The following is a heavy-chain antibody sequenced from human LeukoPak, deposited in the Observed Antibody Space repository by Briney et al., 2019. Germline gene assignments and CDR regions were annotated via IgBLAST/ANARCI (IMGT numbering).Heavy chain of an antibody. CDR1: GFTVSSNY. V-gene: IGHV3-66*01. CDR2: IYSGGNT. Sequence: GGSLRLSCAASGFTVSSNYMSWVRQAPGKGLEWVSVIYSGGNTYYADSVKGRSTISRDNSKNTLYLQMNSLRAEDTAVYYCARGLSVAARFDYWGQGTLVTVSS. CDR3: ARGLSVAARFDY. J-gene: IGHJ4*02. D-gene: IGHD2-15*01.